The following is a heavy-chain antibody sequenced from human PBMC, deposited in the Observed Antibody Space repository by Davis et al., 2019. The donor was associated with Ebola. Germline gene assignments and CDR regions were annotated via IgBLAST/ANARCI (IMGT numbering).Heavy chain of an antibody. Sequence: SETLSLTCAVYGGSFSGNYWTWIRQPPGKGLEWIGYIYDIDTTNYNPSLKSRVTISVDRSKNQVSLRLTSVTAADSAVYYCARKRDRYYYNGLDVWGQGTTVAVFS. CDR1: GGSFSGNY. V-gene: IGHV4-34*01. CDR2: IYDIDTT. J-gene: IGHJ6*02. CDR3: ARKRDRYYYNGLDV.